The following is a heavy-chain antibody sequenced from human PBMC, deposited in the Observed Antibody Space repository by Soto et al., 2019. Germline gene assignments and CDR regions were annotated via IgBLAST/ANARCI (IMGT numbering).Heavy chain of an antibody. CDR3: TRDPNDIVVVVAATHHFDY. V-gene: IGHV3-73*01. CDR2: IRSKANSYAT. Sequence: GGSLRLSCAASGFTFSGSAMYWVRQASGKGLEWVGRIRSKANSYATAYAASVKGRFTISRDDSKNTAYLQMNSLKTEDTAVYYCTRDPNDIVVVVAATHHFDYWGQGTLVTVSS. D-gene: IGHD2-15*01. J-gene: IGHJ4*02. CDR1: GFTFSGSA.